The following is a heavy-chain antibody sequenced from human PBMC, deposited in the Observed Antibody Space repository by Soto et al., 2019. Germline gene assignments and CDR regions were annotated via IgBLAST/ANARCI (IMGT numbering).Heavy chain of an antibody. CDR1: GFSLSTSAVG. Sequence: QITLKESSPALVKPTQTLTLTCSFSGFSLSTSAVGVRWIRQPPGKALEWLALIYWDGDKRYSPSLKSRLTITKDTSKNQVVLTMTNMDPVDTATYFCVHSRGSPQYYYYYSLDVWGQGTTVTVSS. CDR3: VHSRGSPQYYYYYSLDV. V-gene: IGHV2-5*02. CDR2: IYWDGDK. D-gene: IGHD1-26*01. J-gene: IGHJ6*02.